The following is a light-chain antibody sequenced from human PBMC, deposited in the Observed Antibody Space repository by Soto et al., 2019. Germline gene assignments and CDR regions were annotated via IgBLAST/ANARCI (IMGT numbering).Light chain of an antibody. CDR2: GAS. CDR3: QQRSNWPPA. J-gene: IGKJ1*01. CDR1: QSVSSY. V-gene: IGKV3-11*01. Sequence: EIVLTQSPATLSLSPGERATLSCRASQSVSSYLAWYQQKPGQAPRLLIYGASNRATGIPARFSGSGSGTDFTLTISSLEPEDFAGYYCQQRSNWPPAFGQGTRVEIK.